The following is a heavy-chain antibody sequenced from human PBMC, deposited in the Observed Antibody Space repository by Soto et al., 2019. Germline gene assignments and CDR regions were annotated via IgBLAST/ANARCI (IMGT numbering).Heavy chain of an antibody. Sequence: EVQLLDSGGGLVQPGGSLGLSCAASGFTFNNYAMNWVRQAPGMGLEWVATISNTGGGTYYADSVKGRFTISRDNSKNTXXLXXXXXRVXXXXXXXXXKDRLAGNFDYWGQGTQVTVSS. J-gene: IGHJ4*02. CDR1: GFTFNNYA. V-gene: IGHV3-23*01. CDR2: ISNTGGGT. CDR3: XKDRLAGNFDY.